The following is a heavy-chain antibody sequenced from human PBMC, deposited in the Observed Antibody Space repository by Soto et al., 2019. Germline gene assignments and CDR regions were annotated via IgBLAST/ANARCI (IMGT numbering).Heavy chain of an antibody. J-gene: IGHJ4*02. Sequence: SETLSLTCTVSGGSISSSSYYWGWIRQPPGKGLEWIGSIYYSGSTYYNPSLKSRVTISVDTSKNQFSLKLSSVTAADTAVYYCARVNRGHVLPFSEWPNYGDYWGQGTLVTVSS. CDR3: ARVNRGHVLPFSEWPNYGDY. V-gene: IGHV4-39*01. CDR1: GGSISSSSYY. D-gene: IGHD3-3*01. CDR2: IYYSGST.